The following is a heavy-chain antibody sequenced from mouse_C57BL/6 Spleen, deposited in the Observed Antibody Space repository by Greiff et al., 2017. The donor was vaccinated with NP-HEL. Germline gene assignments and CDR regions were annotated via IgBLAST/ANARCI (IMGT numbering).Heavy chain of an antibody. CDR3: THRNGPWFAY. CDR1: GYTFTDYE. Sequence: VQLQQSGAELVRPGASVTLSCKASGYTFTDYEMHWVKQTPVHGLEWIGAIYPDTGGTAYNQKFKGKAILTADKSSSTAYMELRSLTSEDSAVYYCTHRNGPWFAYWGQGTLVTVSA. CDR2: IYPDTGGT. V-gene: IGHV1-15*01. J-gene: IGHJ3*01.